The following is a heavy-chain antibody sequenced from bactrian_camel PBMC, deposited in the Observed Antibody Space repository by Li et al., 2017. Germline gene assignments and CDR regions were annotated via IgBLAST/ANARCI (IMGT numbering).Heavy chain of an antibody. Sequence: HVQLVESGGGSVQAGGSLRLSCETSVNAYCMAWFRQAPDKEREGVATIHARHSDWWYADSVKGRFTISRNRAGNTVYLQMNNLKPEDSAMYYCAAAPGYRSNPLKFLPTDYWGQGTQVTVS. CDR1: VNAYC. V-gene: IGHV3S63*01. CDR2: IHARHSDW. CDR3: AAAPGYRSNPLKFLPTDY. J-gene: IGHJ4*01. D-gene: IGHD2*01.